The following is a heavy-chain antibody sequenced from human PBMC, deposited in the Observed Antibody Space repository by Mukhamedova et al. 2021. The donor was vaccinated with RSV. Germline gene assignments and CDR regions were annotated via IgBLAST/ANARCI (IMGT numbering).Heavy chain of an antibody. J-gene: IGHJ4*02. CDR2: IYTSGST. Sequence: GLEWIGRIYTSGSTNYNLSLKSRVTIPVDTSKNQFSLKLSSVTAADTAVYYCARDGPYGDTGDYWGQGTLVTVSS. CDR3: ARDGPYGDTGDY. D-gene: IGHD4-17*01. V-gene: IGHV4-61*02.